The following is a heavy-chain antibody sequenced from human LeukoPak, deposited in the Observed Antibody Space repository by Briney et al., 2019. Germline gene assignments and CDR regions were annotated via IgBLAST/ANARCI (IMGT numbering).Heavy chain of an antibody. J-gene: IGHJ4*02. Sequence: GGSLRLSCAASGFTFSSYWMSWARQAPGKGLEWVANIKQDGSEKYYVDSVKGRFTISRGNAKNSLYLQMNSLRAEDTAVYYCASSYSNPFDYWGQGTLVTVSS. V-gene: IGHV3-7*01. D-gene: IGHD4-11*01. CDR2: IKQDGSEK. CDR3: ASSYSNPFDY. CDR1: GFTFSSYW.